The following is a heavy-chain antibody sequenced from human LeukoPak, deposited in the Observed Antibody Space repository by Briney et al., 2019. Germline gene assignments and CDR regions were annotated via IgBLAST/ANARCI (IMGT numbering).Heavy chain of an antibody. V-gene: IGHV3-30*02. D-gene: IGHD3-10*01. J-gene: IGHJ4*02. CDR2: IRYDGSNK. CDR3: AGLMVRGVYFDY. Sequence: PGGSLRLSCAASGFTFSSYGMHWVRQAPGKGLEWVAFIRYDGSNKYYADSVKGRFTISRDNSKNTLYLQMNSLRAEDTAVYYCAGLMVRGVYFDYWGQGTLVTVSS. CDR1: GFTFSSYG.